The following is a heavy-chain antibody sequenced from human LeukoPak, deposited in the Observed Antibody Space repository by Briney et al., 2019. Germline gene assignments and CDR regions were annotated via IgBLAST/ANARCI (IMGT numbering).Heavy chain of an antibody. CDR1: GFTFSSYS. V-gene: IGHV3-21*01. J-gene: IGHJ4*02. D-gene: IGHD6-13*01. Sequence: GGSLRLSCAASGFTFSSYSMNWVRQAPGKGLEWVSSISSSSSYIYYADSVKGRFTISRDNAKNSLYLQMNSLRAEDTAVYYCAREPVPQQQLSDYWGQGTLVTVSS. CDR2: ISSSSSYI. CDR3: AREPVPQQQLSDY.